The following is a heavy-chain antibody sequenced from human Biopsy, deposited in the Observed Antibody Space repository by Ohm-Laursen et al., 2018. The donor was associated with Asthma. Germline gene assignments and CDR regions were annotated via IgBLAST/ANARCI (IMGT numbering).Heavy chain of an antibody. V-gene: IGHV1-18*01. J-gene: IGHJ6*02. CDR2: ISVYNGNT. CDR3: ARAVDYSHYYGIDV. Sequence: ASVKVSCKTSGYTFNSAGITWGRQAPGQGLEWMGWISVYNGNTKVAQKLQDRVTMITDTSTSTAYMELRSLRSDDTAVYFCARAVDYSHYYGIDVWGQGTTVTVS. CDR1: GYTFNSAG. D-gene: IGHD3-10*01.